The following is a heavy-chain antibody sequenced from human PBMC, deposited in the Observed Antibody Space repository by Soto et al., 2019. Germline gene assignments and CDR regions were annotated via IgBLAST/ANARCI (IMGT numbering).Heavy chain of an antibody. J-gene: IGHJ3*02. D-gene: IGHD3-10*01. CDR1: GFTFTTYA. CDR3: ARDPSRYYYGSGSSSRNDFDI. Sequence: SLRLSCAASGFTFTTYAMHWVRQAPGKGLDWVAVIYYDGTNKYYADSVKGRFTISRDNSKNTLYLQMNSLRAEDTAVYFCARDPSRYYYGSGSSSRNDFDIWGQGTMGT. CDR2: IYYDGTNK. V-gene: IGHV3-33*01.